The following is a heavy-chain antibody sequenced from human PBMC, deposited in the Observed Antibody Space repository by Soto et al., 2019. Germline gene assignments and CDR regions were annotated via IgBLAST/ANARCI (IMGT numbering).Heavy chain of an antibody. CDR1: SGPSSSHN. CDR2: VYYTGGT. J-gene: IGHJ6*02. Sequence: QVQLQQSGPGLVKPSETLSLTCTVSSGPSSSHNWGWIRQPPGRGLEWIGYVYYTGGTSYNPSLKSQVTISADSSTNHISLTLSSVTAADTAVYYCVRQGIGNLHGLVDVWGQGTTVSVSS. D-gene: IGHD1-1*01. CDR3: VRQGIGNLHGLVDV. V-gene: IGHV4-59*08.